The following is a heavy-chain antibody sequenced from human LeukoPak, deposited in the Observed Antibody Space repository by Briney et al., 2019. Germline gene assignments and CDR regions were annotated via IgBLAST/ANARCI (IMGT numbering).Heavy chain of an antibody. V-gene: IGHV3-21*04. CDR1: GFTFSSYN. CDR3: ANSKVREWYFDY. D-gene: IGHD3-10*01. J-gene: IGHJ4*02. Sequence: GGSLRLSCAASGFTFSSYNMNWVRQAPGKGLEWVSSISSSSNYIYYADSVKGRFTISRDNSKNTLYLQMNSLRAEDTAVYYCANSKVREWYFDYWGQGTLVTVSS. CDR2: ISSSSNYI.